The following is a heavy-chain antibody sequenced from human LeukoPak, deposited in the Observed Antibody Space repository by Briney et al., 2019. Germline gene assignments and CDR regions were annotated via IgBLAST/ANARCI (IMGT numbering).Heavy chain of an antibody. CDR3: ARGESLVVTLPEFDY. V-gene: IGHV3-30-3*01. J-gene: IGHJ4*02. CDR2: ISYDGNNK. CDR1: GFTFIDYA. D-gene: IGHD3-22*01. Sequence: GGALRLSCAASGFTFIDYALHWVRQAPGKGLEWVAVISYDGNNKYYTDSVKGRFTISRDNSKNTLYLQMSSLRAEDTAVYYCARGESLVVTLPEFDYWGQGTLVTVSS.